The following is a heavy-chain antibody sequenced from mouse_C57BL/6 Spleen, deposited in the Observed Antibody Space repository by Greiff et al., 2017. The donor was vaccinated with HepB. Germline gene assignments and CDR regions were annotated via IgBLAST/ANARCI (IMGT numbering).Heavy chain of an antibody. Sequence: QVQLKESGPELVKPGASVKISCKASGYAFSSSWMNWVKQRPGKGLEWIGRIYPGDGDTNYNGKFKGKATLTADKSSSTAYMQLSSLTSEDSAVYFCARDGAVAFDYWGQGTTLTVSS. V-gene: IGHV1-82*01. CDR1: GYAFSSSW. CDR2: IYPGDGDT. J-gene: IGHJ2*01. D-gene: IGHD1-1*01. CDR3: ARDGAVAFDY.